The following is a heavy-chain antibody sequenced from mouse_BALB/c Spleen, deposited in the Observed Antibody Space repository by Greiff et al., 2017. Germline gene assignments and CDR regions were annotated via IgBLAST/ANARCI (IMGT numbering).Heavy chain of an antibody. CDR3: AREYRFAMDY. CDR2: INSNGGST. CDR1: GFTFSSYG. V-gene: IGHV5-6-3*01. D-gene: IGHD2-14*01. J-gene: IGHJ4*01. Sequence: DVQLVESGGGLVQPGGSLKLSCAASGFTFSSYGMSWVRQTPDKRLELVATINSNGGSTYYPDSVKGRFTISRDNAKNTLYLQMSSLKSEDTAMYYCAREYRFAMDYWGQGTSVTVSS.